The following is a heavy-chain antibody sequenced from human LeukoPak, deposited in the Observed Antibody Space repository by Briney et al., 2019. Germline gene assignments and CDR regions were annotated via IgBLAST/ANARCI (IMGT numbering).Heavy chain of an antibody. CDR2: INPSGGST. CDR3: ARGSMVRGRSYYYYGMDV. CDR1: GYTFTSYY. J-gene: IGHJ6*02. V-gene: IGHV1-46*01. D-gene: IGHD3-10*01. Sequence: GASVKVSCKASGYTFTSYYMHRVRQAPGQGLEWMGIINPSGGSTSYAQKFQGRVTMTRDTSTSTVYMELSSLRSEDTAVYYCARGSMVRGRSYYYYGMDVWGQGTTVTVSS.